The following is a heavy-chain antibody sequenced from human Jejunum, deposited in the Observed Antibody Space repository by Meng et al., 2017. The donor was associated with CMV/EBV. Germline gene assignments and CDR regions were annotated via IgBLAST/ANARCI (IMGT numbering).Heavy chain of an antibody. D-gene: IGHD5-24*01. CDR1: GYTFTSYA. CDR3: ARDSPLDGYSLLDY. CDR2: IDPNTGNP. V-gene: IGHV7-4-1*02. J-gene: IGHJ4*02. Sequence: QVQLVQSGYELKQPGAYVKVSCRPSGYTFTSYAINWVRQAPGQGPDWMGWIDPNTGNPTYDQGFTGRFVFSLDTSVSTAYLQINSLRADDTAVYYCARDSPLDGYSLLDYWGQGTLVTVSS.